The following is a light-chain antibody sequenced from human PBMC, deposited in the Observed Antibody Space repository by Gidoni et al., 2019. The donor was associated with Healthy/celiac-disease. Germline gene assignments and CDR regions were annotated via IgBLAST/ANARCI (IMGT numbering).Light chain of an antibody. CDR2: KAS. Sequence: DIQMTQSPSTLSASVGDRVTITCRASQSISSWLAWYQPKPGKAPKLLIYKASSLESGVPSRFSGSGSGTEFTLTISSLQPDDFATYYCQQYNSYSRTFXXXTKVEIK. CDR3: QQYNSYSRT. J-gene: IGKJ1*01. V-gene: IGKV1-5*03. CDR1: QSISSW.